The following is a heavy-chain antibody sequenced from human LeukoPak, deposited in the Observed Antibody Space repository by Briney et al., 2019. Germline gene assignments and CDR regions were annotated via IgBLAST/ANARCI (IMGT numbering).Heavy chain of an antibody. CDR2: IYSGGST. CDR1: GFTVSSNY. D-gene: IGHD6-13*01. V-gene: IGHV3-66*01. J-gene: IGHJ6*02. CDR3: ATALYSSSWYLYGMDV. Sequence: GGSLRLSCAASGFTVSSNYMSWVRQAPGKGLEWVSVIYSGGSTYYADSVKGRFTFSRDNSKNTLYLQMNSLRAEDTAVYYCATALYSSSWYLYGMDVWGQGTTVTVSS.